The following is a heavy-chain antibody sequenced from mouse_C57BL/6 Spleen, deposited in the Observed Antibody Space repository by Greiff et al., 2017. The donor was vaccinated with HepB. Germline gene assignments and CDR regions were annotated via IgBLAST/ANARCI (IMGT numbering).Heavy chain of an antibody. CDR2: ISSGGSYT. J-gene: IGHJ4*01. V-gene: IGHV5-6*01. D-gene: IGHD1-1*01. Sequence: EVQGVESGGDLVKPGGSLKLSCAASGFTFSSYGMSWVRQTPDKRLEWVATISSGGSYTYYPDSVKGRFTISRDNAKNTLYLQMSSLKSEDTAMYYCARRDYGSSLAMDYWGQGTSVTVSS. CDR1: GFTFSSYG. CDR3: ARRDYGSSLAMDY.